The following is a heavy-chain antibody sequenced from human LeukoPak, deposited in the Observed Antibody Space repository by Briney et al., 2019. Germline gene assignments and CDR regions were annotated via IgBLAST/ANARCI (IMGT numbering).Heavy chain of an antibody. D-gene: IGHD2-2*01. CDR3: ARDGDIVVVPAALGGWSDP. V-gene: IGHV3-11*01. CDR2: ISSSGSTI. J-gene: IGHJ5*02. CDR1: GFTFSDYY. Sequence: PGGSLRLSCAASGFTFSDYYMSWIRQAPGKGLGWVSYISSSGSTIYYADSVKGRFTISRDNAKNSLYLQMNSLRAEDTAVYYCARDGDIVVVPAALGGWSDPWGQGTLVTVSS.